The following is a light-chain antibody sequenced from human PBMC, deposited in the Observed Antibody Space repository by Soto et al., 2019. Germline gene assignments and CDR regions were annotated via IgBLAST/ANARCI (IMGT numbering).Light chain of an antibody. J-gene: IGKJ3*01. Sequence: AIQLTQSPSSLSASVGDRVTITCRASQGISSALAWYRQKPGKAPKLLIYDASSLESGVPSRFSGSGSGTDFTLTISSLQPEDFATYYCQQFNNYPITFGPGTKVDIK. CDR1: QGISSA. V-gene: IGKV1D-13*01. CDR3: QQFNNYPIT. CDR2: DAS.